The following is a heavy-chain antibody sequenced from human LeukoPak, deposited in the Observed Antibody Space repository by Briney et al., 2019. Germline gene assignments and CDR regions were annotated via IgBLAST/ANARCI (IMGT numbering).Heavy chain of an antibody. CDR3: ANRILVGGSTRKAFDI. J-gene: IGHJ3*02. CDR1: GFTFSSYA. V-gene: IGHV3-23*01. D-gene: IGHD1-26*01. Sequence: GGSLRLSCAASGFTFSSYAMSWVRQAPGKGLEWVSTINYSGANTYYADSVRGRFTISRDNSKNTLYLQMNSLRAEDTAIYYCANRILVGGSTRKAFDIWGQGTMVTVS. CDR2: INYSGANT.